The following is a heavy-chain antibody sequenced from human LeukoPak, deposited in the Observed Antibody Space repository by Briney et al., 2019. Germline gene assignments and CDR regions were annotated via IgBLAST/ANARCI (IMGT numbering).Heavy chain of an antibody. CDR2: ISSSSSYI. CDR1: GFTFSSYS. J-gene: IGHJ5*02. CDR3: AREGITMVRGGGVSWFDP. V-gene: IGHV3-21*01. D-gene: IGHD3-10*01. Sequence: GGSLRLSCAASGFTFSSYSMNWVRQAPGKGLEWVSSISSSSSYIYYADSVKGRFTISRDNAKNSLYLQTNSLRAEDTAVYYCAREGITMVRGGGVSWFDPWGQGTLVTVSS.